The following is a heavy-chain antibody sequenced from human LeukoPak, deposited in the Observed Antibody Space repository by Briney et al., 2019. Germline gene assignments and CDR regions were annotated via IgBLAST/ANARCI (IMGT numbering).Heavy chain of an antibody. D-gene: IGHD3-10*01. Sequence: ASVKVSCKASGYTFTGYYMHWVRQAPGQGLEWMGGIIPIFGTANYAQKFQGRVTITADESTSTAYMELSSLRSEDTAVYYCARDPSKDYGSGSYYVYWGQGTLVTVSS. J-gene: IGHJ4*02. CDR1: GYTFTGYY. V-gene: IGHV1-69*13. CDR3: ARDPSKDYGSGSYYVY. CDR2: IIPIFGTA.